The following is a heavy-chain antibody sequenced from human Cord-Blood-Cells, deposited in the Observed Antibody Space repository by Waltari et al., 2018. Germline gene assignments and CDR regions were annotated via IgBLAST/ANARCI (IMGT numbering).Heavy chain of an antibody. CDR2: ISYDGSNK. CDR3: ARDDGYCTNGVCYTDY. V-gene: IGHV3-30*04. J-gene: IGHJ4*02. CDR1: GLTFGSYA. Sequence: QVQLVESGGGGVQPGRSLRLSCAASGLTFGSYAMHCVRQAPGKGLEWVAVISYDGSNKYYADSVKGRFTISRDNSKNTLYLQMNSLRAEDTAVYYCARDDGYCTNGVCYTDYWGQGTLVTVSS. D-gene: IGHD2-8*01.